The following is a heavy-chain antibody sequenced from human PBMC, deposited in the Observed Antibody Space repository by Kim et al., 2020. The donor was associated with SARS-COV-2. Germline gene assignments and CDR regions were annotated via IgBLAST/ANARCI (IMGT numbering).Heavy chain of an antibody. J-gene: IGHJ4*02. Sequence: YYNPSRKNRVTISVDTSKNQFSLKLSSVTAADTAVYYCARHASSGSYWVDYWGQGTLVTVSS. D-gene: IGHD1-26*01. V-gene: IGHV4-39*01. CDR3: ARHASSGSYWVDY.